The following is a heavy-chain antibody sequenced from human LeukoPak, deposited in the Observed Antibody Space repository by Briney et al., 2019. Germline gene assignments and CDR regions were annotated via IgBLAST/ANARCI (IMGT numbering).Heavy chain of an antibody. CDR3: ARGRAVAWVFDL. D-gene: IGHD6-19*01. J-gene: IGHJ2*01. V-gene: IGHV1-69*01. CDR2: IIPIFGTA. CDR1: GGTFSSYA. Sequence: SVKVSCKASGGTFSSYAISWVRQAPGQGLEWMGGIIPIFGTANYAQKFQGRVTITADESTSTAYMGLSSLRSEDTAVYYCARGRAVAWVFDLWGRGTLVTVSP.